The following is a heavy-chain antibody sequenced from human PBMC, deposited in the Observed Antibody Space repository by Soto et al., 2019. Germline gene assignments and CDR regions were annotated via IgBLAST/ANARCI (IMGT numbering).Heavy chain of an antibody. Sequence: ASVKVSCKASGYTFTSYGISWVRQAPGQGLEWMGWISAYNGNTNYAQKLQGRVTMTTDTSTSTAYMELRSLRSDDTAVYYCARDSEGYCSGGSCYYDAFDIWGQGTMVTVSS. D-gene: IGHD2-15*01. CDR3: ARDSEGYCSGGSCYYDAFDI. CDR2: ISAYNGNT. V-gene: IGHV1-18*01. CDR1: GYTFTSYG. J-gene: IGHJ3*02.